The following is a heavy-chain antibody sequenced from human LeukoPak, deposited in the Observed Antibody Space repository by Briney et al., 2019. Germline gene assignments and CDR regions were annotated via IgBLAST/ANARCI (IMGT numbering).Heavy chain of an antibody. D-gene: IGHD5-24*01. V-gene: IGHV3-21*01. CDR3: AREGRDGYNFYWYFDL. CDR2: ISTSSTYI. Sequence: GGSPRLSCAASGFTFSSYWMSWVRQAPGKGLEWVSSISTSSTYIYYADSVKGRFTISRDNAKNSLSLQMNSLRAEDTAVYYCAREGRDGYNFYWYFDLWGRGTLVTVSS. J-gene: IGHJ2*01. CDR1: GFTFSSYW.